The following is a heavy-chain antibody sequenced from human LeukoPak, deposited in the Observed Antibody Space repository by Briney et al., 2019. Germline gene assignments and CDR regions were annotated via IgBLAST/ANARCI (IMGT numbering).Heavy chain of an antibody. CDR1: GFTFSSYA. D-gene: IGHD3-3*01. CDR2: ISGSGGST. CDR3: AKGLRFLEWLSNDAFDI. V-gene: IGHV3-23*01. J-gene: IGHJ3*02. Sequence: VGSLRLSCAASGFTFSSYAMSWVRQAPGKGLEWVSAISGSGGSTYYADSVKGRFTISRDNSKNTLYLQMNSLRAEDTAVYYCAKGLRFLEWLSNDAFDIWGQGTMVTVSS.